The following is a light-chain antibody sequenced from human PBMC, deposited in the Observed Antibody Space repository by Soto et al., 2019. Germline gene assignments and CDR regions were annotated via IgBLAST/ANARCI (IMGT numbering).Light chain of an antibody. CDR1: TSKIGSNT. J-gene: IGLJ3*02. Sequence: QSVLTQPPSASGTPGQTVTISCSGGTSKIGSNTINWYQHLPGMAPKLLIYSNNQRPSGVPDRFSGSKSGTSVSLAISRLQSEDEADFYCRAWDDTLNGWVFGGGTKVTVL. V-gene: IGLV1-44*01. CDR2: SNN. CDR3: RAWDDTLNGWV.